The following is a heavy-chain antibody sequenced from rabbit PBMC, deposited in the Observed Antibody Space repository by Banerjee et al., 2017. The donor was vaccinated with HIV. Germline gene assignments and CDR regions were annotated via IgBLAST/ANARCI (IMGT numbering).Heavy chain of an antibody. J-gene: IGHJ3*01. CDR3: ARGYDGLINVYDL. CDR2: IYAGSSGST. Sequence: QEQLVESGGGLVQPEGSLTLTCTASGFSFSSSYWICWVRQAPGKGLEWIACIYAGSSGSTFYASWAKGRFTISKTSSTTVTLQMTSLTAADTATYFCARGYDGLINVYDLWGQGTLVTVS. D-gene: IGHD2-1*01. V-gene: IGHV1S45*01. CDR1: GFSFSSSYW.